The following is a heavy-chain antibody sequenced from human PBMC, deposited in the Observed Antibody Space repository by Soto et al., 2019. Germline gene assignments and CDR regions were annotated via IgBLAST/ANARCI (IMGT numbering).Heavy chain of an antibody. V-gene: IGHV1-2*04. CDR1: GYTFTGYY. D-gene: IGHD3-3*01. J-gene: IGHJ3*02. CDR2: INPNSGGT. Sequence: ASVKVSCKASGYTFTGYYMHWVRQAPGQGLEWMGWINPNSGGTNYAQKFQGWVTMTRDTSISTAYMELSRLRSDDTAVYYCAGGGLSFYVFWGGSGGDVFDIGDKGKRATV. CDR3: AGGGLSFYVFWGGSGGDVFDI.